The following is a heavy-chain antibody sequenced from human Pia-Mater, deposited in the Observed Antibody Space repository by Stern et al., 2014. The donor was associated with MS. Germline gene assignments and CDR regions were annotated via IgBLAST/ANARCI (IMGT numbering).Heavy chain of an antibody. D-gene: IGHD1-14*01. V-gene: IGHV5-51*01. CDR1: GYKFSIYW. J-gene: IGHJ4*02. Sequence: EVQLVQSGAELIRPGASLKISCKGSGYKFSIYWIAWVRQMPGKGLEGMGSSYPGDSETRNSPSFQGQVTMSADKSTSTAYLQWSSLNASDTAMYFCARQTTAWASDVWGQGTLVTVSS. CDR3: ARQTTAWASDV. CDR2: SYPGDSET.